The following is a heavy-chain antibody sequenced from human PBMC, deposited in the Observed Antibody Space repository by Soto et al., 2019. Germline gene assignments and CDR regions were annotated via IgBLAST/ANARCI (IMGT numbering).Heavy chain of an antibody. J-gene: IGHJ4*02. CDR3: ARSRVGTTPFDS. CDR1: VYTVTSYG. D-gene: IGHD1-1*01. Sequence: QVHLVPSGAEVKKPGASVTVSCKASVYTVTSYGIHWVRQAPGQGLEWMGWISAYNGNTNYAQKLQGRVTMTTDTSTSRAYWELRSLRSDDTAVYYWARSRVGTTPFDSWGQGTRVTVSS. V-gene: IGHV1-18*04. CDR2: ISAYNGNT.